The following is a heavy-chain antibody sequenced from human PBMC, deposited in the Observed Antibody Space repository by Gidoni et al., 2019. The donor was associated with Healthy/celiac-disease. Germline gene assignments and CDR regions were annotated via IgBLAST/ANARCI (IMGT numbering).Heavy chain of an antibody. CDR2: ISSSGSTI. J-gene: IGHJ6*02. CDR1: GFTFSSYE. D-gene: IGHD4-17*01. Sequence: EVQLVESGGGLVQPGGSLRLSCAASGFTFSSYEMNWVRQAPGKGLEWVSYISSSGSTIYYADSVKGRFTISRDNAKNSLYLQMNSLRAEDTAVYYCARGAVTTGFDYYYYGMDVWGQGTTVTVSS. V-gene: IGHV3-48*03. CDR3: ARGAVTTGFDYYYYGMDV.